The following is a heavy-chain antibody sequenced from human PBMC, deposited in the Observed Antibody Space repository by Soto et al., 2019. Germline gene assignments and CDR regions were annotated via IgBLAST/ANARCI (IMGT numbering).Heavy chain of an antibody. J-gene: IGHJ4*02. V-gene: IGHV1-18*01. CDR2: ISAYNGNT. CDR1: GYTFTSYG. Sequence: QVQLVQSGAEVKKPGASVKVSCKASGYTFTSYGISWVRQAPGQGLEWMGWISAYNGNTNYAQKLQGRVTMTTDTATSTADMEMRSLRSADTAVYYCARGGEIGHIVVVTAPDYWGQGTLVTVSS. D-gene: IGHD2-21*02. CDR3: ARGGEIGHIVVVTAPDY.